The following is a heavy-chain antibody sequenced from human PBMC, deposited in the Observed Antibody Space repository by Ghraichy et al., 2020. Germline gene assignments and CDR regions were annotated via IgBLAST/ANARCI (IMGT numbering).Heavy chain of an antibody. Sequence: LSLTCAVYVGSFSGYYWSWIRQPPGKGLEWIGEINHSGSTNYNPSLKSRVTMSVDTSKNQFSLKLSSVTAADTAVYYCARGTAGTPYYYYGMDVWGQGTTVTVSS. J-gene: IGHJ6*02. CDR3: ARGTAGTPYYYYGMDV. D-gene: IGHD1-1*01. V-gene: IGHV4-34*01. CDR1: VGSFSGYY. CDR2: INHSGST.